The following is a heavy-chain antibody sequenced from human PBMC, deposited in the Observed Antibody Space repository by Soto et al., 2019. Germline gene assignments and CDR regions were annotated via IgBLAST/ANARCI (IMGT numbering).Heavy chain of an antibody. V-gene: IGHV1-58*01. CDR3: AAEVLRFLGRDYYYYYGMDV. J-gene: IGHJ6*02. CDR2: IAVGNGNT. D-gene: IGHD3-3*01. CDR1: GFTFTSSA. Sequence: GASVKVSCKASGFTFTSSAVQWVRQARGQRLEWIGWIAVGNGNTNYAQKFQERVTITRDMSTSTAYMQLSSLRSGDTAVYYCAAEVLRFLGRDYYYYYGMDVWGQGTTVTVSS.